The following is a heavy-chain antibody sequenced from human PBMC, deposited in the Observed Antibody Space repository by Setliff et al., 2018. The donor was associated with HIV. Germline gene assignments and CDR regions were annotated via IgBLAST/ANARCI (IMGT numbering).Heavy chain of an antibody. D-gene: IGHD6-6*01. Sequence: SETLSLTCAVYGGSFSGYYWSWIRQPPGKGLEWIGELNHSGSTNYNQPLKSRVAISVDTSKNQFSVKLSSVTAADTAVYYCARGRHYSSSAPFAIDFWGQGMLVTVSS. CDR2: LNHSGST. V-gene: IGHV4-34*01. CDR1: GGSFSGYY. CDR3: ARGRHYSSSAPFAIDF. J-gene: IGHJ4*02.